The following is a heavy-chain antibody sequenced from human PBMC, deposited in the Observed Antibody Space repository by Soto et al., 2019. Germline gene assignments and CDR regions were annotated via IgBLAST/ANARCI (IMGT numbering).Heavy chain of an antibody. J-gene: IGHJ4*02. D-gene: IGHD1-1*01. CDR1: GYTFSDYY. CDR3: TIGLLPTKIRLDLPGY. V-gene: IGHV1-2*02. Sequence: QVQLVQSGAEVKKPGASVKVSCKTSGYTFSDYYMHWVRQAPGQGLEWMGWINPNNGGTRYARRFQGRVTMTGDTSVSTAYMELGRLKSDDTAVYYCTIGLLPTKIRLDLPGYWGQGTLVTVSS. CDR2: INPNNGGT.